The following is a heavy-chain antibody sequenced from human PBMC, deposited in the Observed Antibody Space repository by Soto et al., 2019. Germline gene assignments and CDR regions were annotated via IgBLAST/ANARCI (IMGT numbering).Heavy chain of an antibody. CDR1: GFTFSSYA. J-gene: IGHJ5*02. V-gene: IGHV3-30-3*01. Sequence: QVQLVESGGGVVQPGRSLRLSCAASGFTFSSYAMHWVRQAPGKGLEWVAVISYDGSNKYYADSVKGRFTISRDNSKNTLYLQMNSLSAEDTAVYYCARVGSGSYSHFVWFDPWGQGTLVTVSS. CDR2: ISYDGSNK. D-gene: IGHD1-26*01. CDR3: ARVGSGSYSHFVWFDP.